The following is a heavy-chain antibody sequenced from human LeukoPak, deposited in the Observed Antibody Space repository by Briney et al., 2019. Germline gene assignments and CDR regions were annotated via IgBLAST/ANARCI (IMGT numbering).Heavy chain of an antibody. J-gene: IGHJ4*02. D-gene: IGHD6-19*01. V-gene: IGHV4-61*01. Sequence: SETLSLTRTVSGASVNSGSSYWSWLRQPPGKRLEWIGYIYYSGSTNYNPSLKSRVTISVDTSKNQFSLKLSSVTAADTAVYYCASVRAVAGLDYWGQGTLVTVSS. CDR3: ASVRAVAGLDY. CDR1: GASVNSGSSY. CDR2: IYYSGST.